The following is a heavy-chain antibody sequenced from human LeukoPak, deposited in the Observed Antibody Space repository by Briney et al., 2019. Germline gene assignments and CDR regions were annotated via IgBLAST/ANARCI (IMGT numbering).Heavy chain of an antibody. CDR2: ISGSSGSI. D-gene: IGHD3-9*01. V-gene: IGHV3-21*01. J-gene: IGHJ4*02. Sequence: VGSLRLSCAASGFTFSGYSMNWVRLAPGKGLEWVSSISGSSGSIYYADSVKGRFTISRDNAKNSLDLQMNSLRAEDTAVYYCARANPPSISFFDWWGQGTLVSASS. CDR3: ARANPPSISFFDW. CDR1: GFTFSGYS.